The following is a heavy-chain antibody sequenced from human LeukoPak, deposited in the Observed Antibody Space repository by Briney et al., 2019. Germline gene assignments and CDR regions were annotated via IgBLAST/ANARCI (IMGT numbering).Heavy chain of an antibody. V-gene: IGHV1-8*02. Sequence: ASVKVSCKASGYSFTSYDISWVRQAPGQGLEWMGWINPNSGGTSYAQKFQGRVTMTRDTSTSTVYMELSSLRSEDTAVYYCASGPDVAVAGRFYYYYGMDVWGQGTTVTVSS. CDR3: ASGPDVAVAGRFYYYYGMDV. CDR1: GYSFTSYD. D-gene: IGHD6-19*01. J-gene: IGHJ6*02. CDR2: INPNSGGT.